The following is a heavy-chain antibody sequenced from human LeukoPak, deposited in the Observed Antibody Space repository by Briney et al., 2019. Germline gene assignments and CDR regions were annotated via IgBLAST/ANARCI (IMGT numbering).Heavy chain of an antibody. J-gene: IGHJ3*02. CDR1: GFTFSSYA. V-gene: IGHV3-23*01. D-gene: IGHD6-13*01. CDR2: ISGSGGST. Sequence: PGGSLRLSCAASGFTFSSYAMSWVRQAPGKGLEWVSAISGSGGSTYYADSVKGRFTISRDNSKNTLYLQMNSLRAEDTAAYYCAKGGYSSSWYGGNDAFDIWGQGTMVTVSS. CDR3: AKGGYSSSWYGGNDAFDI.